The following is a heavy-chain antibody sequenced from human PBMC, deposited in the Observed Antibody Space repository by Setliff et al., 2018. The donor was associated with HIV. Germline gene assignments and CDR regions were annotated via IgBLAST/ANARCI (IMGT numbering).Heavy chain of an antibody. D-gene: IGHD5-18*01. Sequence: ASVKVSCKASGGTFSSHAISWVRQAPGQGLEWMGGIIPMYGPAHYAQKFQGRVTITADGSTTTAYMELNSLTSEDTALYYCARVGFSSRHTGDFFDSWGQGTLVTVSS. CDR1: GGTFSSHA. J-gene: IGHJ4*02. V-gene: IGHV1-69*13. CDR2: IIPMYGPA. CDR3: ARVGFSSRHTGDFFDS.